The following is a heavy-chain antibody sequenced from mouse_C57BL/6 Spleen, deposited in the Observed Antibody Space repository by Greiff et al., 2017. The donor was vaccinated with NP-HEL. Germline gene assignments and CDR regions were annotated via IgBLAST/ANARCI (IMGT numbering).Heavy chain of an antibody. D-gene: IGHD1-1*01. J-gene: IGHJ3*01. Sequence: EVQRVESGPELVKPGASVKISCKASGYTFTDYYMNWVKQSHGKSLEWIGDINPNNGGTSYNQKFKGKATLTVDKSSSTAYMELRSLTSEDSAVYYCARGNYYGSPRFAYWGQGTLVTVSA. CDR2: INPNNGGT. CDR1: GYTFTDYY. CDR3: ARGNYYGSPRFAY. V-gene: IGHV1-26*01.